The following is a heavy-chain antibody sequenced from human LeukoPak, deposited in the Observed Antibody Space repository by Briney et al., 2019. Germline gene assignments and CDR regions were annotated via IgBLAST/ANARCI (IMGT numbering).Heavy chain of an antibody. Sequence: SETLSLTCTASGGSIGSTTYYWGWIRQPPGKGLEWIGSIYYSGSTYYNPSLKSRVTISLDTSKNQFSLKLTSVTAADTAVYYCARRKSYNWNYWFDPWGQGTLVTVSS. J-gene: IGHJ5*02. V-gene: IGHV4-39*01. CDR2: IYYSGST. CDR1: GGSIGSTTYY. D-gene: IGHD1-7*01. CDR3: ARRKSYNWNYWFDP.